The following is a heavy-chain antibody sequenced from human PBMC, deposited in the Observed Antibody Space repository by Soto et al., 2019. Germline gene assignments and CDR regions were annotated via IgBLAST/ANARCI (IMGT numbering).Heavy chain of an antibody. Sequence: SETLSVTCTVSGVYLSIPDWWAWVRQAPGKGLEWIGEIDHSGTTNYNPSLNSRVTISVDTSKNQFSLKLSSVTAADTAVYYYMLGSVWKDFAYWGQGTLVTVSS. CDR2: IDHSGTT. CDR3: MLGSVWKDFAY. CDR1: GVYLSIPDW. V-gene: IGHV4-4*02. D-gene: IGHD3-16*01. J-gene: IGHJ4*02.